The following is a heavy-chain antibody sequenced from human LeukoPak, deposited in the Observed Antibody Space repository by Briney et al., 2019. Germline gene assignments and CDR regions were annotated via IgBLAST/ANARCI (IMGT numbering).Heavy chain of an antibody. CDR1: GYSISSGYY. D-gene: IGHD2-15*01. Sequence: SETLSLTCTVSGYSISSGYYWGWIQQPPGKGLEWIGSIYHSGSTYYNPSLKSRVTISVDTSKNQFSLRLSSVTAADTAVYYCARVVVVAAIWFDPWGQGTLVTVSS. CDR2: IYHSGST. CDR3: ARVVVVAAIWFDP. J-gene: IGHJ5*02. V-gene: IGHV4-38-2*02.